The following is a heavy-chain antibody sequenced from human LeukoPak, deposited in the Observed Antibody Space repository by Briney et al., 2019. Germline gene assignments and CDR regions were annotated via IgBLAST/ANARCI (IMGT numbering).Heavy chain of an antibody. J-gene: IGHJ4*02. Sequence: SETLSLTCAVYGGSFSGYYWSWIRQPPGKGLEWIGEINHSGSTNYNPSLKRRVTISVDTSKNQFSLKLSSVTAADTAVFYCARHWSGDHLDYWGQGTLVTVSS. D-gene: IGHD3-3*01. CDR2: INHSGST. CDR1: GGSFSGYY. CDR3: ARHWSGDHLDY. V-gene: IGHV4-34*01.